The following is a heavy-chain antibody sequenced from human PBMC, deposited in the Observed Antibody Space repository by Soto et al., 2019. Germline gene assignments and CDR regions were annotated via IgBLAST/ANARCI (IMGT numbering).Heavy chain of an antibody. Sequence: ASVKVSCKASGYTFTSYDINWVRQATGQGLEWMGWMNPNSGNTGYAQKFQGRVTMTRNTSISTAYMELSSLRSEDTAVYYCARLPIIGYCSGGSCFPLSRSDSNWFDPWGQGTLVTVSS. CDR1: GYTFTSYD. CDR2: MNPNSGNT. J-gene: IGHJ5*02. V-gene: IGHV1-8*01. D-gene: IGHD2-15*01. CDR3: ARLPIIGYCSGGSCFPLSRSDSNWFDP.